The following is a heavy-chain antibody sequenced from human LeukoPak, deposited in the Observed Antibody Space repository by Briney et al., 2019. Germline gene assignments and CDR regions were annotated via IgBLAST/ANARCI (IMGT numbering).Heavy chain of an antibody. CDR1: GWTFSSYA. V-gene: IGHV3-23*01. CDR3: AKDTDIYYYYYDMDV. CDR2: ISGSGDRT. Sequence: GGSLRLSCAASGWTFSSYAMNWVRQAPGKGLEWVSGISGSGDRTYYADSVKGRFTISRDNSKNTLYLQMNSLGAEDTAVYFCAKDTDIYYYYYDMDVWGQGTTVTVSS. J-gene: IGHJ6*02. D-gene: IGHD3-9*01.